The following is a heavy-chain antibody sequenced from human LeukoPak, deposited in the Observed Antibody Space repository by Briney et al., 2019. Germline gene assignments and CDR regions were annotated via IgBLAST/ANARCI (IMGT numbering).Heavy chain of an antibody. CDR3: ARDLAYSYGYFDY. CDR2: IIPILGIA. J-gene: IGHJ4*02. V-gene: IGHV1-69*04. D-gene: IGHD5-18*01. CDR1: GGTFSSCA. Sequence: SVKVSCKASGGTFSSCAISWVRQAPGQGLEWMGRIIPILGIANYAQKFQGRVTITADKSTSTAYMELSSLRSEDTAVYYCARDLAYSYGYFDYWGQGTLVTVSS.